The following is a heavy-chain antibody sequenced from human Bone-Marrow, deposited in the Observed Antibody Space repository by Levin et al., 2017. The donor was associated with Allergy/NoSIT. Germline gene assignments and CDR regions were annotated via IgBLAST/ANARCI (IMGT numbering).Heavy chain of an antibody. J-gene: IGHJ5*02. Sequence: GGSLRLSCAASGFTFSSYAMHWVRQAPGKGLEWVAVISYDGSNKYYADSVKGRFTISRDNSKNTLYLQMNSLRAEDTAVYYCARDVAIFGVVIGSGPWFDPWGQGTLVTVSS. CDR3: ARDVAIFGVVIGSGPWFDP. V-gene: IGHV3-30-3*01. CDR2: ISYDGSNK. D-gene: IGHD3-3*01. CDR1: GFTFSSYA.